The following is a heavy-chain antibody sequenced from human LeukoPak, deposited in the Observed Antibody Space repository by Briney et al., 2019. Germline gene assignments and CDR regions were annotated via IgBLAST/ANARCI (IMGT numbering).Heavy chain of an antibody. CDR1: GFTFSSYW. J-gene: IGHJ4*02. V-gene: IGHV3-74*01. CDR2: INSDGSST. D-gene: IGHD3-10*01. Sequence: GGSLRLSCAASGFTFSSYWMHWVRQAPGKGLVWVSRINSDGSSTFYADSVKGRFTTSRDNAENTVYLQMNSLRADDTAVYYCARIPGGSGSQYDYWGQGTLVVVSS. CDR3: ARIPGGSGSQYDY.